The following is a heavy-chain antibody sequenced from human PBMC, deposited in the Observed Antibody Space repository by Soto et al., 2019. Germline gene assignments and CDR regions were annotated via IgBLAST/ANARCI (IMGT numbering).Heavy chain of an antibody. V-gene: IGHV4-39*01. D-gene: IGHD2-2*02. CDR2: IYNSGST. J-gene: IGHJ5*02. Sequence: SETLSLTCTVSGGSIISSGYYWGWIRQSPGKGLEWIGSIYNSGSTYYNPSLKSRVTMSVDTSKNQFSLKLSSVTAADTAVYYCARHEGHCSGTTCYNGWFDPWGQGTLVTVSS. CDR3: ARHEGHCSGTTCYNGWFDP. CDR1: GGSIISSGYY.